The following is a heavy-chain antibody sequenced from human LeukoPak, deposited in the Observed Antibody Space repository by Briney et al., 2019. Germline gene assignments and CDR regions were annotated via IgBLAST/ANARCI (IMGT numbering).Heavy chain of an antibody. Sequence: GGSLRLSCAASGLTVSSNYMSWVRQAPGKGLEWVSVIYSGGSTYYADSVKGRFTISRDNSKNTLYHQMNSLRAEDTAVYYCARGKGDYWGQGTLVTVSS. CDR1: GLTVSSNY. J-gene: IGHJ4*02. V-gene: IGHV3-66*02. CDR2: IYSGGST. CDR3: ARGKGDY. D-gene: IGHD4-23*01.